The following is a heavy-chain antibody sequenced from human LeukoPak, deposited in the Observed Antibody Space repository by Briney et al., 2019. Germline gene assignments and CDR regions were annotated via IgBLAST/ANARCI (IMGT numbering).Heavy chain of an antibody. Sequence: GGSLRLSCAASGFIFDDYDMNWVRQAPGKGLERVSTISGSGDSTYYADSVKGRFTSSRDNSKNTLYLQMNSLRAEDTAVYYCAKGAYHADWGQGTLVTVSS. CDR1: GFIFDDYD. D-gene: IGHD3-22*01. CDR3: AKGAYHAD. J-gene: IGHJ4*02. V-gene: IGHV3-23*01. CDR2: ISGSGDST.